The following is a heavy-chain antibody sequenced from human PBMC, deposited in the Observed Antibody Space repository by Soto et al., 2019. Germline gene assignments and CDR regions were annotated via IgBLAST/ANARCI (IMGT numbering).Heavy chain of an antibody. CDR3: AKDTAPSLEGYFGY. CDR2: ISWNSGSI. V-gene: IGHV3-9*01. J-gene: IGHJ4*02. CDR1: GFTFDDYA. Sequence: GGSLRLSCAASGFTFDDYAMHWVRQAPGKGLEWVSGISWNSGSIGYADSVKGRFTISRDNAKNSLYLQMNSLRAEDTALYYCAKDTAPSLEGYFGYWGQGTLVTVSS.